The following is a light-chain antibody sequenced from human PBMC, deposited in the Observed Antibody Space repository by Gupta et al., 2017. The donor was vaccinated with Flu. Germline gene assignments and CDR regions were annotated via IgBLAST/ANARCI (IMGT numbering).Light chain of an antibody. CDR2: AAS. V-gene: IGKV1-12*01. J-gene: IGKJ2*01. CDR3: QQAFNFPYS. Sequence: PSSVSASVGDRVTITCLASQGIGNWLAWYQQRPGKAPKLLIYAASSLQGGVPSRFSGSGSGTEFTLTINSLQAEDFATYYCQQAFNFPYSFGQGTTLEVK. CDR1: QGIGNW.